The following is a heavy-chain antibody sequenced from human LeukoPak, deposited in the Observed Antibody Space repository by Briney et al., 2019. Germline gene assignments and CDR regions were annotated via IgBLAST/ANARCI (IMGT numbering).Heavy chain of an antibody. CDR3: ARRKSYESYYMDV. V-gene: IGHV6-1*01. J-gene: IGHJ6*03. Sequence: SQTLSLICAISGDSVSSTSSACHWIRQSPSRGLEWLGRTYYRSKWFFDYAVSVRSRLTINPDTSTNQVSLQLTSVTPEDTAVYYCARRKSYESYYMDVWGKGTTVAVSS. CDR1: GDSVSSTSSA. D-gene: IGHD3-3*01. CDR2: TYYRSKWFF.